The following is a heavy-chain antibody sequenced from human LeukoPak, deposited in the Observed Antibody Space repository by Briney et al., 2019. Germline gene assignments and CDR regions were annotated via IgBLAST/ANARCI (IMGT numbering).Heavy chain of an antibody. CDR2: ISGSGGST. D-gene: IGHD5-12*01. Sequence: PGGSLRLSCAASGFTFSSYAMSWVRQAPGKGLEWVSAISGSGGSTYYADSVKGRFTISRDNSKNTLYLQMNSLRAEDTAVYYCAKNVGFYGTPGGYDDYWGQGTLVTVSS. J-gene: IGHJ4*02. CDR1: GFTFSSYA. V-gene: IGHV3-23*01. CDR3: AKNVGFYGTPGGYDDY.